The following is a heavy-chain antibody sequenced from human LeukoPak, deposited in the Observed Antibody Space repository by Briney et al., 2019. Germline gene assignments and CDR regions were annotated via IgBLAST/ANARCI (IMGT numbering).Heavy chain of an antibody. J-gene: IGHJ4*02. CDR1: GGSISSSSYY. Sequence: PSETLSLTCTVSGGSISSSSYYWGWIRQPPGKGLEWIGGIYYSGSTYYNPSLKSRVTISVDTSKNQFSLKLSSVTAADTAVYYCARQGYSNFDYWGQGTLVTVSS. D-gene: IGHD4-11*01. V-gene: IGHV4-39*01. CDR3: ARQGYSNFDY. CDR2: IYYSGST.